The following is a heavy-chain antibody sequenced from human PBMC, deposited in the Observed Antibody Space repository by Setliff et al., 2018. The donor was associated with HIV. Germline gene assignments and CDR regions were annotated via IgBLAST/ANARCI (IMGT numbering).Heavy chain of an antibody. V-gene: IGHV3-7*02. D-gene: IGHD1-1*01. CDR3: ASRGNLLEGRQLDS. CDR1: GFTFSSYW. J-gene: IGHJ4*02. Sequence: GGSLRLSCAASGFTFSSYWMSWVRQAPGKGLEWVANIKQDGSEKYYVDSVKGRFTISRDNAKNSLYLQMNSLRAEDTAVYYCASRGNLLEGRQLDSWGQGTLVTVSS. CDR2: IKQDGSEK.